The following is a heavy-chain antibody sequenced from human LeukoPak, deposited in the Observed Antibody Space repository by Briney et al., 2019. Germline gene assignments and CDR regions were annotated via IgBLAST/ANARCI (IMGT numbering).Heavy chain of an antibody. CDR2: IYYSGST. D-gene: IGHD3-22*01. V-gene: IGHV4-59*11. CDR1: GGSISSHY. CDR3: ARGITYYYDSSGYNYFDY. J-gene: IGHJ4*02. Sequence: SETLSLTCTVSGGSISSHYWSWIRQPPGQGLEWIGYIYYSGSTNYNPSLKSRVTISVDTSKKQFSLKLSSVTAADTAVYYCARGITYYYDSSGYNYFDYWGQGTLVTVSS.